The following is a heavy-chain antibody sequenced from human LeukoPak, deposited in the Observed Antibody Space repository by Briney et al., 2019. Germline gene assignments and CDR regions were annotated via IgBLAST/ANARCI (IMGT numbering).Heavy chain of an antibody. D-gene: IGHD3-9*01. CDR3: FLQAEDGIRYFDWLLY. V-gene: IGHV1-69*06. CDR2: IIPIFGTA. Sequence: ASVKVSCKASGGTFSSYAISWVRQAPGQGLEWMGGIIPIFGTANYAQKFQGRVTITADKSTSTAYMELSSLRSEDTAVYYCFLQAEDGIRYFDWLLYWGQGTLVTVSS. CDR1: GGTFSSYA. J-gene: IGHJ4*02.